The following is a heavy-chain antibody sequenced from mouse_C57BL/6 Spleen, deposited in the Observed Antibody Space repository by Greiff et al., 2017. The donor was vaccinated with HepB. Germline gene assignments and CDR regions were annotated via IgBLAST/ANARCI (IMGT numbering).Heavy chain of an antibody. J-gene: IGHJ1*03. V-gene: IGHV5-12*01. D-gene: IGHD4-1*01. Sequence: EVKVVESGGGLVQPGGSLKLSCAASGFTFSDYYMYWVRQTPEKRLEWVAYISNGGGSTYYPDTVKGRFTISRDNAKNTLYLQMSRLKSEDTAMYYCARNWLWYFDVWGTGTTVTVSS. CDR1: GFTFSDYY. CDR2: ISNGGGST. CDR3: ARNWLWYFDV.